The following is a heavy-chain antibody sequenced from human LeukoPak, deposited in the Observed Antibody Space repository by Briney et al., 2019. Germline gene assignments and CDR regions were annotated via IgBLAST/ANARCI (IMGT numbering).Heavy chain of an antibody. V-gene: IGHV3-7*03. D-gene: IGHD1-26*01. J-gene: IGHJ4*02. CDR1: GFTLNSYL. CDR3: AKQGSGSYLDH. CDR2: IKKDGSEE. Sequence: GGSLRLSCAASGFTLNSYLMSWVRQAPGRGLEWVANIKKDGSEESYLDSVKGRFTVSRDNSKNTLYLQMNSLRAEDTAVYYCAKQGSGSYLDHWGQGTLVTVSS.